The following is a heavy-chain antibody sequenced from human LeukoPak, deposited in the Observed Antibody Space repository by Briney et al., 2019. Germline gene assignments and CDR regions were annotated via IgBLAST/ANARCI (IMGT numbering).Heavy chain of an antibody. J-gene: IGHJ6*02. CDR2: IIPIFGTA. CDR3: ARDLGTTADYYYGMDV. D-gene: IGHD4-17*01. Sequence: ASVKVSCKASGGTFSSYAISWVRQAPGQGLEWMGGIIPIFGTANYAQKFQGRVTITADESTSTAYMELSSLRSEDTAVYYCARDLGTTADYYYGMDVWGQGTTVTVSS. V-gene: IGHV1-69*13. CDR1: GGTFSSYA.